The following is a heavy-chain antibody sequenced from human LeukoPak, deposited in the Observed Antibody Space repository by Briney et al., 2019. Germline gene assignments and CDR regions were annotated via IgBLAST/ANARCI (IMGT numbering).Heavy chain of an antibody. V-gene: IGHV4-34*01. CDR2: INHSGST. CDR1: GGSFSGYY. Sequence: PSETLSLTCAVYGGSFSGYYWSWIRQPPGKGLEWIGEINHSGSTNYNPSLKSRVTISVDTSKNQFSLKLSSVTAADTAVYYCARGLSSSSWPYYYYGMDVWGQGTTVTVSS. CDR3: ARGLSSSSWPYYYYGMDV. J-gene: IGHJ6*02. D-gene: IGHD6-13*01.